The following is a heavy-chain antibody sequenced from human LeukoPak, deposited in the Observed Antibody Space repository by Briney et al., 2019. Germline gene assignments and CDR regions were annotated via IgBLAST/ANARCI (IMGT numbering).Heavy chain of an antibody. CDR2: VNPKNGNT. CDR3: ARGGGSYSDAFDI. V-gene: IGHV1-8*01. D-gene: IGHD1-26*01. CDR1: GYTFTNYD. Sequence: GASVKVSCKASGYTFTNYDINWVRQATGQGLEWMGWVNPKNGNTGYAQKFQGRVTMTRNTSISTAYMELNSLRSEDTAVYYCARGGGSYSDAFDIWGQGTMVTVSS. J-gene: IGHJ3*02.